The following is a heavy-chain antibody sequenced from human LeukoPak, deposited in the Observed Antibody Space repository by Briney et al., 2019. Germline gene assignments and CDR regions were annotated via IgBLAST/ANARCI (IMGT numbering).Heavy chain of an antibody. CDR3: AREGSGSYYGSLGY. D-gene: IGHD1-26*01. J-gene: IGHJ4*02. Sequence: GGSLRLSCAASGFTFSSYAMSWVRQAPEKGLEWVSTISGSGGGTYYADSVKGRFTISRDDSKNTLYLQMNSLRAEDTAVYYCAREGSGSYYGSLGYWGQGTLVTVSS. CDR1: GFTFSSYA. V-gene: IGHV3-23*01. CDR2: ISGSGGGT.